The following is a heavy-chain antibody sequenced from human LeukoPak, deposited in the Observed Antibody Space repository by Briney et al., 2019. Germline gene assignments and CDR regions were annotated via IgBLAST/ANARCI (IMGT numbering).Heavy chain of an antibody. CDR1: GYTFTSYW. D-gene: IGHD5-18*01. V-gene: IGHV3-7*01. J-gene: IGHJ4*02. Sequence: GGSLRLSCAASGYTFTSYWMTWVRQAPGKGLEWLANIRQDGGATYYGGSVKGRFTISRDNAKNSLFLQMNSLRAEDTAVYYCATSKDTAGGPYWGQGTLVTVSS. CDR2: IRQDGGAT. CDR3: ATSKDTAGGPY.